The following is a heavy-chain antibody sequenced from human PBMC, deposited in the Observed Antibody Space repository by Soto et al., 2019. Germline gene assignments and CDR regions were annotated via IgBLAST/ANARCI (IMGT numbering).Heavy chain of an antibody. CDR2: IYYSGST. CDR3: ARGRPPGSTEPFDY. V-gene: IGHV4-59*01. Sequence: SETLSLTCTVSGGSISSYYWSWIRQPPGKGLEWIGYIYYSGSTNYNPSLKSRVTISVDTSKNQFSLKLSSVTAADTAVYYCARGRPPGSTEPFDYWGQGTLVTVSS. CDR1: GGSISSYY. J-gene: IGHJ4*02. D-gene: IGHD3-10*01.